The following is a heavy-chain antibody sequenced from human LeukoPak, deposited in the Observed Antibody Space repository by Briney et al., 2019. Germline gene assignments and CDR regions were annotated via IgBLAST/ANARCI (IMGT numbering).Heavy chain of an antibody. CDR1: GGSISSYY. CDR2: IYHSGNT. D-gene: IGHD5-12*01. CDR3: ARDFTGYNLFDP. V-gene: IGHV4-59*12. J-gene: IGHJ5*02. Sequence: NPSETLSLTCTVSGGSISSYYWSWIRQPPGKGLEWIGYIYHSGNTEYNPSLKSRVTISVDTSKNQFSLKLSSVTAADTAVYYCARDFTGYNLFDPWGQGTLVTVSS.